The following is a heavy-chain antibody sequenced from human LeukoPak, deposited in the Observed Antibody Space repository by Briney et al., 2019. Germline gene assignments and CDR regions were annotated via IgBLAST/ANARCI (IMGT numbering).Heavy chain of an antibody. V-gene: IGHV4-59*01. J-gene: IGHJ6*02. CDR3: ARDRRFNGMDV. Sequence: SETLSLTSTVSRGSISGYSRSWIRQPPGKGLEWIGDIYYIGSTNYNPSLKSRVTISVDTSKNQFSLNLSSVTAADTAVYYCARDRRFNGMDVWGQGTTVTVSS. D-gene: IGHD3-3*01. CDR2: IYYIGST. CDR1: RGSISGYS.